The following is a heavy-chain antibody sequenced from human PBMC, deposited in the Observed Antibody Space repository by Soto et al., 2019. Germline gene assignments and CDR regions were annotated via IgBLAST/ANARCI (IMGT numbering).Heavy chain of an antibody. J-gene: IGHJ6*02. CDR2: IYYSGST. CDR3: ARELGVVVPAATLGVKYYCYYGMVI. D-gene: IGHD2-2*01. CDR1: GGSISSYY. V-gene: IGHV4-59*12. Sequence: SETLSLTCTVSGGSISSYYWSWIRQPPGKGLEWIGYIYYSGSTNYNPSLKSRVTISVDTSKNQFSLKLSSVTAADTAVYYCARELGVVVPAATLGVKYYCYYGMVIWGQGTTVTVS.